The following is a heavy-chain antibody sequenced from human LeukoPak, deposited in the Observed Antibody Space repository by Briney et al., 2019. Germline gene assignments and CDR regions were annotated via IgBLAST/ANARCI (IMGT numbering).Heavy chain of an antibody. CDR1: GYTFKPYS. V-gene: IGHV1-18*01. D-gene: IGHD3-10*01. Sequence: ASVKVSYKPSGYTFKPYSFTCVRQAPGQGLEWMGRISAYNGDTNYAQEFQGRVALTADTLTRTGYMEMTGLRSDDTALDYCAFRGVIPNYFDYWGQGSLVTVSS. CDR2: ISAYNGDT. J-gene: IGHJ4*02. CDR3: AFRGVIPNYFDY.